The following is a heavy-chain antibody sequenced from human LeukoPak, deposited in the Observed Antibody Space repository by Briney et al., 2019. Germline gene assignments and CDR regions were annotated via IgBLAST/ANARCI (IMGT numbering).Heavy chain of an antibody. V-gene: IGHV1-18*01. CDR1: GYTFTSYG. Sequence: ASVKVSCKASGYTFTSYGISWVRQAPGQGLEWMDWISAYNGNTNYAQKLQGRVTMTTDTSTSTAYMELRSLRSDDTAVYYCARDGPHYDFWSGYYNYYYYMDVWGKGTTVTVSS. CDR3: ARDGPHYDFWSGYYNYYYYMDV. J-gene: IGHJ6*03. CDR2: ISAYNGNT. D-gene: IGHD3-3*01.